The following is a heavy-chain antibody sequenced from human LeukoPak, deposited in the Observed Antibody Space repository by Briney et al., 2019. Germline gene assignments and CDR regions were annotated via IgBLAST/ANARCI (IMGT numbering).Heavy chain of an antibody. D-gene: IGHD6-6*01. V-gene: IGHV1-8*01. CDR3: ASSSSYRLGYYYYMDV. CDR1: GYTFTSYE. Sequence: EASVKVSCKASGYTFTSYEINWVRQATGQGLEWMGWMNPNSGNTGYAQKFQGRVTMTRNTSISTAYMELSSLRSEDTAVYYCASSSSYRLGYYYYMDVWGKGTTVTVSS. J-gene: IGHJ6*03. CDR2: MNPNSGNT.